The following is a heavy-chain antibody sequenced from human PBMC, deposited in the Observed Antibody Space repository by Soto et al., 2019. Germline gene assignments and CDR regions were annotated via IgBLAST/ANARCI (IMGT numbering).Heavy chain of an antibody. V-gene: IGHV1-46*01. D-gene: IGHD1-26*01. CDR1: GYTFTNYN. J-gene: IGHJ4*02. Sequence: ASVKVSCKASGYTFTNYNIHWVRQAPGQGLEWMGIINPSGGSTIYAQHFQGRVTMTRDTSTTTVYMQLSSLRSEDTAVYYCATGSPDQIFEYWGQGNLVTVSS. CDR2: INPSGGST. CDR3: ATGSPDQIFEY.